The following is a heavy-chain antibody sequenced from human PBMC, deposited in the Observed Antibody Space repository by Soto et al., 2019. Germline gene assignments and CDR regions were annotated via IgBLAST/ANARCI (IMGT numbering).Heavy chain of an antibody. CDR3: ARQAYCSSTSCYTGRDYYYGMDV. Sequence: PGESLKISCKGSGYSFTSYWIGWVRQMPGKGLEWMGIIYPGDSDTRYSPSFQGQATISADKSISTAYLQWSSLKASDTAMYYCARQAYCSSTSCYTGRDYYYGMDVWGQGTTVTVSS. CDR1: GYSFTSYW. V-gene: IGHV5-51*01. CDR2: IYPGDSDT. D-gene: IGHD2-2*02. J-gene: IGHJ6*02.